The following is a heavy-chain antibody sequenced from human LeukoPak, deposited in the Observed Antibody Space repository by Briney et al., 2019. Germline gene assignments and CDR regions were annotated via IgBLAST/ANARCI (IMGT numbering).Heavy chain of an antibody. J-gene: IGHJ4*02. V-gene: IGHV3-7*01. D-gene: IGHD6-19*01. CDR1: GFTFSSYW. CDR3: ARGSYSSGWYEGSFDY. CDR2: IKQDGSEK. Sequence: GGSLRLSCAASGFTFSSYWMSWVRQAPGKGLEWVANIKQDGSEKYYVDSVKGRFTISRDNAKNSLYLQMNSLRAEDTAVYYCARGSYSSGWYEGSFDYWGQGTLVSVSS.